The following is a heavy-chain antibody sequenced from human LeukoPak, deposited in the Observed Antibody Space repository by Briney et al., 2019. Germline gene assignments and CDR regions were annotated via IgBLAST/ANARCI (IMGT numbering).Heavy chain of an antibody. V-gene: IGHV4-31*03. J-gene: IGHJ4*02. CDR1: GASISSGGYY. CDR2: IYYGGST. CDR3: ARADGVARGYYFDY. D-gene: IGHD2-8*01. Sequence: SETLSLTCTVSGASISSGGYYWSWIRQHPGKGLEWIGYIYYGGSTYYNPSLKSRITISVDTSKNQFSLELSSVTAADTAVYYCARADGVARGYYFDYWGQGIMVTVSS.